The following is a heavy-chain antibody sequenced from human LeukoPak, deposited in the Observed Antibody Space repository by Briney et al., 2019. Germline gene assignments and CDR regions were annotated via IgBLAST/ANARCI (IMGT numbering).Heavy chain of an antibody. CDR3: AREPDDYVWGKHLDY. D-gene: IGHD3-16*01. V-gene: IGHV1-46*01. J-gene: IGHJ4*02. CDR2: INPSGGST. Sequence: ASVKVSCKASGYTFTSYYMHWVRQAPGQGLEWMGIINPSGGSTSYAQKFQGRVTMTRDTSTSTVYMELSSLRSEDTAVYYCAREPDDYVWGKHLDYWGQGTLVTVSS. CDR1: GYTFTSYY.